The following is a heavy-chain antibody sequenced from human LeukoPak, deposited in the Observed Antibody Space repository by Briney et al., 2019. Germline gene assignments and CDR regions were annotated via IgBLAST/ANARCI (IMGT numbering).Heavy chain of an antibody. V-gene: IGHV3-30*03. D-gene: IGHD3-3*01. CDR3: ARRVDTYYNFWSGYLDY. CDR1: GFTFSSYG. J-gene: IGHJ4*02. Sequence: GGSLRLSCAASGFTFSSYGMHWVRQAPGKGLEWVAVISYDGSNKYYADSVKGRFTISRDNARNSLYLQMNSLRAEDTAMYYCARRVDTYYNFWSGYLDYWGQGTLVTVSS. CDR2: ISYDGSNK.